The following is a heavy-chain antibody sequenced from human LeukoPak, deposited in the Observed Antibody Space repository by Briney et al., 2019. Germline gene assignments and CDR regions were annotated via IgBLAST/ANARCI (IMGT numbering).Heavy chain of an antibody. Sequence: PGGSLRLSCSASGLTFSGYWITWVRQAPGKGLEWVANIKQDGREKYYVDSVKGRFTISRDNAKNSLYLQMNSLRAEDTAVYYCARVMDDSSGWIGDYYYMDVWGKGTTVTVSS. J-gene: IGHJ6*03. CDR1: GLTFSGYW. CDR3: ARVMDDSSGWIGDYYYMDV. V-gene: IGHV3-7*01. D-gene: IGHD6-19*01. CDR2: IKQDGREK.